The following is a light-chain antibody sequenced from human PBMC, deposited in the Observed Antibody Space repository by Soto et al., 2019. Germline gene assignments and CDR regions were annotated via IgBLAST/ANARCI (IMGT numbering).Light chain of an antibody. J-gene: IGKJ4*01. CDR3: QQYDASPLT. Sequence: EILMTQSPATLPVSPGDGATLSCRASQSVDSNLDWYQQKPGKTPRILIYRASTRPTGIPARFSGSGSGTEFTLTINSLQSEDFEVYYCQQYDASPLTFGGGTKVDIK. V-gene: IGKV3D-15*01. CDR1: QSVDSN. CDR2: RAS.